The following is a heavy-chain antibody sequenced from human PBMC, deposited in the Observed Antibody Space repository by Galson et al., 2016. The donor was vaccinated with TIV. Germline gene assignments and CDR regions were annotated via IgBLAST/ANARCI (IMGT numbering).Heavy chain of an antibody. CDR2: INPAVGLT. J-gene: IGHJ4*02. CDR3: SSASHLVPTVHHY. CDR1: GGTFNSYD. D-gene: IGHD3-3*02. V-gene: IGHV1-69*04. Sequence: SVKVSCKASGGTFNSYDISWLRQVPGQGFEWMGRINPAVGLTKYAQRFQGRITVTAAYMELSSLRSEDTAVYYCSSASHLVPTVHHYWGQGTLVTVSS.